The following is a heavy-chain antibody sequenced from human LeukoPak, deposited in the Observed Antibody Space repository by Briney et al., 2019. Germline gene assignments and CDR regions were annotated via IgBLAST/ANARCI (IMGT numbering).Heavy chain of an antibody. Sequence: GGSLRLSCIASGFTFGDYGLSWVRQAPGKGLEWVGFIRSNTYGGTTEYAASVKGRFTISRDDSKSIAYLQMNSLKTEDTAVYYCTGSFGELTFFDYWGQGTLVTVSS. CDR3: TGSFGELTFFDY. J-gene: IGHJ4*02. CDR1: GFTFGDYG. D-gene: IGHD3-10*01. V-gene: IGHV3-49*04. CDR2: IRSNTYGGTT.